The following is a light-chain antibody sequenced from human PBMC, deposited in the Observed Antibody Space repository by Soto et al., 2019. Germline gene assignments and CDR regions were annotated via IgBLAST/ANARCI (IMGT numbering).Light chain of an antibody. CDR1: QTVRSNF. Sequence: EIVMTQSPATLSVSPGGRATLSCRASQTVRSNFLAWYQRKPGQSPRLLIYGASSRATGIPDRFSGSGSGADFTLTISRLDPEDFALYYCQQYATYPLTFGGGTKVDIK. CDR3: QQYATYPLT. J-gene: IGKJ4*01. V-gene: IGKV3-20*01. CDR2: GAS.